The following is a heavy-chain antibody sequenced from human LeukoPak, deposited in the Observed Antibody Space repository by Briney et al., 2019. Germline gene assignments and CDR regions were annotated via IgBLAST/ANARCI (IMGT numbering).Heavy chain of an antibody. CDR3: ARESISGHRDFDY. Sequence: GGSLRLSCAASGFTFSSYSMNLLRQAPGKGLEWLSYISSGSRTIYYADSVKGRFTVSTDNAKSSLYLQMNSLRAEDTAVYYCARESISGHRDFDYWGQGALVTVSS. V-gene: IGHV3-48*01. CDR2: ISSGSRTI. CDR1: GFTFSSYS. J-gene: IGHJ4*02. D-gene: IGHD1-26*01.